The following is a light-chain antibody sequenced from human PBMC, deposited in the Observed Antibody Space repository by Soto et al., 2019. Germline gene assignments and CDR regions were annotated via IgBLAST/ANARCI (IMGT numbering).Light chain of an antibody. CDR3: QQRSNWPPI. CDR1: QSVSSSQ. J-gene: IGKJ5*01. V-gene: IGKV3D-20*02. Sequence: EIVMTQSPDTLFVSLGEGATLSCRASQSVSSSQLAWYQQTPGQAPRILTYGASSRDTGIPARFSGSGSGADCTLTISRLEPEDFEVYYCQQRSNWPPIFGQGTRLEIK. CDR2: GAS.